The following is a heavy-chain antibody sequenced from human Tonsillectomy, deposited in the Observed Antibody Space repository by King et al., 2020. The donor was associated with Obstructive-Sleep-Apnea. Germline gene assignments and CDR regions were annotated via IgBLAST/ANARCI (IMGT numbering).Heavy chain of an antibody. Sequence: VQLVESGGGLVKSGGSLRLSCAASGFTFSDYYMSWVRQAPGKGLEWVSYITNTGYTRYFADFVKGRFTLSRDNAKKSLYLQMSSLTVEDTAVYYCVRMVGWHLGYWGQGTLVTVSS. V-gene: IGHV3-11*01. CDR2: ITNTGYTR. CDR1: GFTFSDYY. D-gene: IGHD2-15*01. J-gene: IGHJ4*02. CDR3: VRMVGWHLGY.